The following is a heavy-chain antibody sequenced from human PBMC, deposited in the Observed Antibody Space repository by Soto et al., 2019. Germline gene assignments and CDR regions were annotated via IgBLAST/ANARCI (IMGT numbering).Heavy chain of an antibody. CDR1: GFTFSSYW. Sequence: PGGSLRLSCAASGFTFSSYWMHWVRQAPGKGLGWVSRINSDGSSTSYADSVKGRFTISRDNAKNTLYLQMNSLRAEDTAVYYCARDPYCGGDCYYYGMDVWGQGTTVTVSS. CDR3: ARDPYCGGDCYYYGMDV. J-gene: IGHJ6*02. V-gene: IGHV3-74*01. CDR2: INSDGSST. D-gene: IGHD2-21*01.